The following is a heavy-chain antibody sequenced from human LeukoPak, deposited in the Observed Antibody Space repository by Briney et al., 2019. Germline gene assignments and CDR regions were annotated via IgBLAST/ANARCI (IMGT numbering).Heavy chain of an antibody. CDR3: ARHMGQWRNSWYNNWFDP. J-gene: IGHJ5*02. D-gene: IGHD6-13*01. V-gene: IGHV4-39*01. CDR2: MYYSGST. Sequence: IPSETLSLTCTVSGGSISSSSYYWGWIRQPPGKGLEWIGSMYYSGSTYYNPSLKSRVTISVDTSMNQFSLKLSSVTAADTAVYYCARHMGQWRNSWYNNWFDPWGQGTLVTVSS. CDR1: GGSISSSSYY.